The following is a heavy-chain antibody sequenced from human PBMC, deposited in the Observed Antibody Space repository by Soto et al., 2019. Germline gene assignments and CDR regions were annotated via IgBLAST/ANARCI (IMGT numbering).Heavy chain of an antibody. CDR1: GYTFTSYG. CDR3: ARQQGSFYYYYGMDV. CDR2: ISAYNGNT. V-gene: IGHV1-18*01. J-gene: IGHJ6*02. Sequence: QVQLVQSGAEVEKPGASVKVSCKASGYTFTSYGISWVRQAPGQGLEWMGWISAYNGNTNYAQKLQGRVTMTTDTSTSTAYMELRSLRSDDTAVYYCARQQGSFYYYYGMDVWGQGTTVTVSS.